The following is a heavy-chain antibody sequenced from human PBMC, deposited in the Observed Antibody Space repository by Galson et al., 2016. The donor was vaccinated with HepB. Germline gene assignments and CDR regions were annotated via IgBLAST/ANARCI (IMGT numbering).Heavy chain of an antibody. Sequence: SVKVSCKASGYSFTSFYLHWLRQAPGQGLEWMGIMNPSGGSAVYAQKFQGRVTMTRDTSTSTMYMELTSLRSEDTAVYYCAIDITGTWYFDYLGQGTLVTVSS. CDR2: MNPSGGSA. CDR3: AIDITGTWYFDY. D-gene: IGHD1-7*01. CDR1: GYSFTSFY. J-gene: IGHJ4*02. V-gene: IGHV1-46*01.